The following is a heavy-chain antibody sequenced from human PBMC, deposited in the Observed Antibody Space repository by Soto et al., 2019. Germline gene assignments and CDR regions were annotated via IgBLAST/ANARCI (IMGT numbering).Heavy chain of an antibody. CDR1: GGTFSSYA. CDR3: ARELRHIVVVTATADVAFDI. CDR2: IIPIFGTA. J-gene: IGHJ3*02. V-gene: IGHV1-69*13. D-gene: IGHD2-21*02. Sequence: SVKVSCKASGGTFSSYAISWVRQAPGQGLEWMGGIIPIFGTANYAQKFQGRVTITADESTSTAFLELSSLRSEDTAVYYCARELRHIVVVTATADVAFDIWGQGTMVTVSS.